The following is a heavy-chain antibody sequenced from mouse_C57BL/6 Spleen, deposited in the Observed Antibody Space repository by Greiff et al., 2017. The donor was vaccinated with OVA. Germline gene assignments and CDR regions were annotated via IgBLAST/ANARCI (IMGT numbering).Heavy chain of an antibody. D-gene: IGHD1-1*01. CDR3: ARGTTVWYFDV. V-gene: IGHV2-2*01. J-gene: IGHJ1*03. CDR1: GFSLTSYG. CDR2: IWSGGST. Sequence: QVQLQQSGPGLVQPSQSLSITCTVSGFSLTSYGVHWVRQSPGKGLEWLGVIWSGGSTDYNAAFISRLSISKDNSKSQVFFKMNSLQADDTAIYYCARGTTVWYFDVWGTGTTVTVSS.